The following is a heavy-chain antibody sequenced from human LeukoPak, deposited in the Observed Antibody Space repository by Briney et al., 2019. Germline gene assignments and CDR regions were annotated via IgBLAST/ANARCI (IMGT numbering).Heavy chain of an antibody. CDR2: IIPIFGTA. J-gene: IGHJ3*02. V-gene: IGHV1-69*05. CDR3: ARESPTYYDFWSGSAFDI. D-gene: IGHD3-3*01. Sequence: SVKVSCKASGGTFSSYAISWVRQAPGQGLEWMGRIIPIFGTANYAQKFQGRATITTDESTSTAYMELSSLRSEDTAVYYCARESPTYYDFWSGSAFDIWGQGTMVTVSS. CDR1: GGTFSSYA.